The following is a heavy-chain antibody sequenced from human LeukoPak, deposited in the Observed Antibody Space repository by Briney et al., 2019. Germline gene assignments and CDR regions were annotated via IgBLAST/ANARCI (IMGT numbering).Heavy chain of an antibody. D-gene: IGHD3-10*01. J-gene: IGHJ4*01. CDR3: ARDGRYILNYAGY. V-gene: IGHV1-18*01. CDR2: ISGYNGNR. CDR1: GYTFTSYG. Sequence: ASVTVSFSAAGYTFTSYGIGWVRQAPGQGLEWMGWISGYNGNRNNAQKLQGRVTMTTDTSTSTAYMELRSLRSDDTAVYNCARDGRYILNYAGYWGQPSLVTASS.